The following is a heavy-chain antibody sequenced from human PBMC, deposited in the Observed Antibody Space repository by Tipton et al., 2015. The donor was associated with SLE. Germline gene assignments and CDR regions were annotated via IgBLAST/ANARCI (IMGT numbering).Heavy chain of an antibody. V-gene: IGHV3-30*02. CDR2: IRYDGSNK. Sequence: GSLRLSCAASGFTFSSYGMHWVRQAPGKGLEWVAFIRYDGSNKYYADSVKGRFTISRDNSKNTLYLQMNSLRAEDTAVYYCARGRVGIGALDIWGQGTMVTISS. J-gene: IGHJ3*02. CDR1: GFTFSSYG. D-gene: IGHD1-26*01. CDR3: ARGRVGIGALDI.